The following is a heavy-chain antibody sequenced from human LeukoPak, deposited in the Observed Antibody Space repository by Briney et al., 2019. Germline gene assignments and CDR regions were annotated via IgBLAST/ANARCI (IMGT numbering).Heavy chain of an antibody. Sequence: GGSLRLSCAASGFTFSSYSMNWVRQAPGKGLEWVSYISSSSSTIYYADSVKGRFTISRDNAKNSLYLQMNSLRAEDTAVYYCARDLRQWLVPYFDYWGQGTLVTVSS. CDR1: GFTFSSYS. CDR3: ARDLRQWLVPYFDY. J-gene: IGHJ4*02. D-gene: IGHD6-19*01. V-gene: IGHV3-48*04. CDR2: ISSSSSTI.